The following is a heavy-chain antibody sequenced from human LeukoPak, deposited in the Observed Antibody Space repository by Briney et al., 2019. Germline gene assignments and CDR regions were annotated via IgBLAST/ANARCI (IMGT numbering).Heavy chain of an antibody. D-gene: IGHD1/OR15-1a*01. CDR1: GGSISSYY. CDR2: IYYSGST. J-gene: IGHJ4*02. V-gene: IGHV4-59*01. CDR3: ARDRHWTNDWVFDY. Sequence: SETLSLTCTVSGGSISSYYWSWIRQPPGKGLEWIGYIYYSGSTNYNPSLKSRVTISVHTSKDQFSLKLSSVTAADTAVYYCARDRHWTNDWVFDYWGQGTLVTVSS.